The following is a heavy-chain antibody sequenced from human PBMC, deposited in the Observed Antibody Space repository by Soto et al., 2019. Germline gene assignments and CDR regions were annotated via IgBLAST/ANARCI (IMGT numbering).Heavy chain of an antibody. Sequence: QVQLQQWGAGLLKPSETLSLTCAVYGGSFSGYYWSWIRQPPGKGLEWIGEINHSGSTNYNPSLKSRVTISVDTSKNQFSLKLSSVTAADTAVYYCARGTPLRPGSYYNSVGSDYWGHGTLVTVSS. CDR1: GGSFSGYY. D-gene: IGHD3-10*01. CDR3: ARGTPLRPGSYYNSVGSDY. J-gene: IGHJ4*01. CDR2: INHSGST. V-gene: IGHV4-34*01.